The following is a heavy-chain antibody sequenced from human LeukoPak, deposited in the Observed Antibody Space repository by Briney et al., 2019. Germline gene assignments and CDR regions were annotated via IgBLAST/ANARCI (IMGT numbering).Heavy chain of an antibody. V-gene: IGHV3-21*01. D-gene: IGHD4-17*01. CDR2: ISSSSSYI. J-gene: IGHJ2*01. Sequence: GGSLRLSCAASGFTFGSYSMNWVRQAPGKGLEWVSSISSSSSYIYYADSVKGRFTISRDNAKNSLYLQMNSLRAEDTAVYYCARETYGDYGWYFDLWGRGTLVTVSS. CDR3: ARETYGDYGWYFDL. CDR1: GFTFGSYS.